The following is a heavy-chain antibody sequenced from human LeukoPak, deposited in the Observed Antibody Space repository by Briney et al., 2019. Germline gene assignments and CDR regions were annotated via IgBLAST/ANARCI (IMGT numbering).Heavy chain of an antibody. CDR3: ARGPTSGDAFDI. CDR2: INHSGST. Sequence: PSETLSLTCAVYGGSFSGYYWSWIRQPPGKGLEWIGEINHSGSTNYNPSLKSRVTISVDTSKNQFSLKLSSVTAADTAVYYCARGPTSGDAFDIWGRRT. J-gene: IGHJ3*02. V-gene: IGHV4-34*01. CDR1: GGSFSGYY.